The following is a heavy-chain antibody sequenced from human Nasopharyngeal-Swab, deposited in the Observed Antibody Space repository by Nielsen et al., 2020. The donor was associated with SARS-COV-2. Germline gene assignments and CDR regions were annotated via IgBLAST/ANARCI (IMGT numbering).Heavy chain of an antibody. D-gene: IGHD6-6*01. J-gene: IGHJ6*03. CDR3: ARVRNEYSSSLRYYYYMDV. CDR2: IIPIFGTA. Sequence: WVRQAPGQGLEWMGGIIPIFGTANYAQKFQGRVTITADESTSTAYMELSSLRSEDTAVYYCARVRNEYSSSLRYYYYMDVWGKGTTVTVSS. V-gene: IGHV1-69*01.